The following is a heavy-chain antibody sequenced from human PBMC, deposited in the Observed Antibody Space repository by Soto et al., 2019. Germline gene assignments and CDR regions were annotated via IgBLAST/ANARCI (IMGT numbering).Heavy chain of an antibody. CDR1: GGSMNSYY. V-gene: IGHV4-59*01. J-gene: IGHJ4*02. D-gene: IGHD3-22*01. CDR3: ARVADYYDSSGYSWKYYFDY. Sequence: SETLSLTCTVSGGSMNSYYWSWIRQPPGKGLEWIGNIYYSGSTNYNPSLRSRVIISVDTPKNQFSLKLSSVTAADTAVYYCARVADYYDSSGYSWKYYFDYWGQGTLVTVS. CDR2: IYYSGST.